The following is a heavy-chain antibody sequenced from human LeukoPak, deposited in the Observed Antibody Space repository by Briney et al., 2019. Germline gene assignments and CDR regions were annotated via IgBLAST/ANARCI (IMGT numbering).Heavy chain of an antibody. J-gene: IGHJ3*02. CDR2: IYYSGST. Sequence: SETLSLTCTVSGGSISSSSYYWGWIRQPPGKGLEWIGSIYYSGSTYYNPSLKSRVTISVDTSKNQFSLKLSSVTAADTAVYYCARHSRYCSSTSCIDAFDIWGQGTMVTVSS. CDR3: ARHSRYCSSTSCIDAFDI. CDR1: GGSISSSSYY. D-gene: IGHD2-2*01. V-gene: IGHV4-39*01.